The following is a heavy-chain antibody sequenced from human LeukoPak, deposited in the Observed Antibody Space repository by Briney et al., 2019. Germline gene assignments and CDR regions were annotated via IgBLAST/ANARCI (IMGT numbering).Heavy chain of an antibody. CDR1: GYTFTSYD. CDR2: MNPNSGDT. Sequence: ASVKVSCKASGYTFTSYDINWVRQATGQGLEWMGWMNPNSGDTGYAQKLQGRVTMTRSTSISTAYMELSSLRSEDTAVYYCARGDRDTYGYNYYGMDVWGQGTTVTVSS. D-gene: IGHD5-18*01. V-gene: IGHV1-8*01. CDR3: ARGDRDTYGYNYYGMDV. J-gene: IGHJ6*02.